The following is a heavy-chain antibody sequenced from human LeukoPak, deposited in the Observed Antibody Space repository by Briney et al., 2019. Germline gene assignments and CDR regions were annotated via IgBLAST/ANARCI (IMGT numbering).Heavy chain of an antibody. V-gene: IGHV3-30*18. CDR3: AKGLRYFDWLDAFDI. Sequence: GGSLRLSCAASGFTFSSYGMHWVRQAPGKGLEWVAVISYDGSNKYYADSVKGRFTISRDNSKNTLYLQMNSLRAEDTAVYYCAKGLRYFDWLDAFDIGGQGTMVTVSS. D-gene: IGHD3-9*01. J-gene: IGHJ3*02. CDR2: ISYDGSNK. CDR1: GFTFSSYG.